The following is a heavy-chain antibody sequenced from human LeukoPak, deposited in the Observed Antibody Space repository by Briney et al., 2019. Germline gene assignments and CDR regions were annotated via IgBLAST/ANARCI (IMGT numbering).Heavy chain of an antibody. V-gene: IGHV3-30*02. Sequence: GGSLRLSCAASGFTFSSYGMHWVRQAPGKGLEWVAFIRYDGSNKYYADSVKGRFTISRDNSKNTLYLQMNSLRAEDTAVYYCAKDGVLEWLFPLDYWGQGTLVTVSS. CDR2: IRYDGSNK. CDR3: AKDGVLEWLFPLDY. J-gene: IGHJ4*02. CDR1: GFTFSSYG. D-gene: IGHD3-3*01.